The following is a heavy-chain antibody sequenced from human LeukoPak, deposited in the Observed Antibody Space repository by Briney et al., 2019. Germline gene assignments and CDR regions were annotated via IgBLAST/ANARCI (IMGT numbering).Heavy chain of an antibody. V-gene: IGHV1-46*01. CDR3: ARADYYGSGSNAFDI. Sequence: GASVKVSCKASGYIFTSYYMHWVRQAPGQGLEWMGIINPSGGSTSYAQKFQGRVTMTRDTSTSTVYMELSSLRSEDTAVYYCARADYYGSGSNAFDIWGQGTMVTVSS. D-gene: IGHD3-10*01. CDR1: GYIFTSYY. CDR2: INPSGGST. J-gene: IGHJ3*02.